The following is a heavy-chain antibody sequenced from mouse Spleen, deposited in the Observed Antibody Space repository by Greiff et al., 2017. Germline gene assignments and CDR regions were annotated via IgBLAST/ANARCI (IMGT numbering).Heavy chain of an antibody. Sequence: VQLKESGPGLVKPSQSLSLTCSVTGYSITSGYYWNWIRQFPGNKLEWMGYISYDGSNNYNPSLKNRISITRDTSKNQFFLKLNSVTTEDTATYYCARVANYFDYWGQGTTLTVSS. CDR3: ARVANYFDY. J-gene: IGHJ2*01. CDR2: ISYDGSN. V-gene: IGHV3-6*01. CDR1: GYSITSGYY. D-gene: IGHD1-2*01.